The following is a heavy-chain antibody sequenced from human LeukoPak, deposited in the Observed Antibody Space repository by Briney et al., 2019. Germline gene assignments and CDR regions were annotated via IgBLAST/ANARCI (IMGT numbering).Heavy chain of an antibody. CDR3: AINGIVATSGVFDY. CDR2: VDPEDGET. V-gene: IGHV1-69-2*01. Sequence: ATVTISCKASGYTFTDYYMHWVQQAPGKGLEWMGRVDPEDGETIYAEKFQGRVTITADTSTDTAYMELSSLRSEDTAVYYCAINGIVATSGVFDYWGQGTLVTVS. CDR1: GYTFTDYY. D-gene: IGHD5-12*01. J-gene: IGHJ4*02.